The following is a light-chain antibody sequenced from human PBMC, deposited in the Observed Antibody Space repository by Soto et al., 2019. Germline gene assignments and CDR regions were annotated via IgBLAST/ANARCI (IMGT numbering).Light chain of an antibody. Sequence: DIQITQSPSTLSAYVGDTVTVTCRASQSVSGWLSWYQQKPGEAPKLLIFAASSLQSGVPSRFSGSRPGPDFTLTISSLQPEDFATYYCQQSYSSPPTFGQGTMVDIK. CDR3: QQSYSSPPT. J-gene: IGKJ1*01. V-gene: IGKV1-39*01. CDR1: QSVSGW. CDR2: AAS.